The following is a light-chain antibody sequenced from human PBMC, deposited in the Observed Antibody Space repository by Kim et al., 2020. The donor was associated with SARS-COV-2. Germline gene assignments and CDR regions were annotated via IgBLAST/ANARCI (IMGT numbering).Light chain of an antibody. CDR2: YHS. J-gene: IGLJ3*02. V-gene: IGLV3-21*03. CDR3: QVWDSSSDHWV. Sequence: PGKTATSTCGGNNIASQSVHWYQQKPGQAPVQVVLYHSDRPSGIPERISGSKSGNTATLTISGVEAGDEGDYYCQVWDSSSDHWVFGGGTQLTVL. CDR1: NIASQS.